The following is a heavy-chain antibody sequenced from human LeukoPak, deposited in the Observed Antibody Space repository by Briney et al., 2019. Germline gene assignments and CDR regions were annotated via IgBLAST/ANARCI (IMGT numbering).Heavy chain of an antibody. Sequence: GGSLRLSCAVSGFTFSSHWMTWVRQAPGKGLEWVANIKKDGSEKYYADSAKGRFTIYRDDAKNSVYLQMNSLRAEDTAVYYCARGYSWSGYIYDYWGQGTLVTVSS. J-gene: IGHJ4*02. CDR3: ARGYSWSGYIYDY. CDR1: GFTFSSHW. CDR2: IKKDGSEK. D-gene: IGHD3-3*01. V-gene: IGHV3-7*01.